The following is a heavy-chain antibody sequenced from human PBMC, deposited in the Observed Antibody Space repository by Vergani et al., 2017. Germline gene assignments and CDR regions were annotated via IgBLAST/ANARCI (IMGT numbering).Heavy chain of an antibody. Sequence: QLQLQESGPGLVKPSETLSLTCTVSGGSISSSSYYWGWIRQPPGKGLEWIGSIYYSGSTYYNPSLKSRVTISVDTSKNQFSLKLSSVTAADTAVYYCATPVGAINCYDSSGYGMDYWGQGTMVTVSS. J-gene: IGHJ4*02. CDR1: GGSISSSSYY. D-gene: IGHD3-22*01. CDR3: ATPVGAINCYDSSGYGMDY. CDR2: IYYSGST. V-gene: IGHV4-39*01.